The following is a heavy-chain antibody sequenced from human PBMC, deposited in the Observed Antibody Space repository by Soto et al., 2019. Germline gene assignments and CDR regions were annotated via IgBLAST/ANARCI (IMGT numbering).Heavy chain of an antibody. CDR2: IWYDGSNK. D-gene: IGHD2-15*01. CDR1: GFPFSSFG. V-gene: IGHV3-33*01. CDR3: ARSGCSGGTCYRGYDGFDI. J-gene: IGHJ3*02. Sequence: QVQLVESGGGVVQPGKSLRLSCAASGFPFSSFGIHWVRQAPGEGLEWVAVIWYDGSNKYYADSVKGRFTISRDNAKNTVDLQMNSLRGEDTAVDYCARSGCSGGTCYRGYDGFDIWGQGTKVTVSP.